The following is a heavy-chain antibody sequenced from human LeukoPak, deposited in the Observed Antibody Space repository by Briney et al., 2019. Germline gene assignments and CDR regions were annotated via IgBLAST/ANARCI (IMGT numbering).Heavy chain of an antibody. Sequence: GSSVKVSCKASGGTFSSYTIGWVRQAPGQGLEWMGRIIPILGIANYAQKFQGRVTITADKFTSTAYMELSSLRSEDTAVYYCARENDGFFDYWGQGTLVTVSS. J-gene: IGHJ4*02. D-gene: IGHD5-24*01. CDR2: IIPILGIA. V-gene: IGHV1-69*04. CDR3: ARENDGFFDY. CDR1: GGTFSSYT.